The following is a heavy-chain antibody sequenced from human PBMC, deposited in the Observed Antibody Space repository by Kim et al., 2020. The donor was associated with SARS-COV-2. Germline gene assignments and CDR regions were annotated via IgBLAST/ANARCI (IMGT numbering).Heavy chain of an antibody. D-gene: IGHD1-1*01. V-gene: IGHV4-59*13. J-gene: IGHJ6*02. CDR2: IYYSGST. CDR3: ARESNSIPKYYYYYGMDV. Sequence: SETLSLTCTVSGGSISSYYWSWIRQPPGKGLEWIGYIYYSGSTNYNPSLKSRVTISVDTSKNQFSLKLSSVTAADTAVYYCARESNSIPKYYYYYGMDVWGQGTTVTVSS. CDR1: GGSISSYY.